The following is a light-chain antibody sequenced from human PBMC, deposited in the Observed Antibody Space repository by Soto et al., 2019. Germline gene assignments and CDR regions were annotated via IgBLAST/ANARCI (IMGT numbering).Light chain of an antibody. J-gene: IGKJ1*01. CDR1: QSISRY. CDR3: QQSYATPWT. Sequence: DIQITHSPSSLSASVGDRVTVTCRAGQSISRYLNWYQQRPGEAPKLLIYSASTLQSGVPSRFSGSGSGTDFTLAINSLQPEDFATYFCQQSYATPWTFGQGTKVDIK. V-gene: IGKV1-39*01. CDR2: SAS.